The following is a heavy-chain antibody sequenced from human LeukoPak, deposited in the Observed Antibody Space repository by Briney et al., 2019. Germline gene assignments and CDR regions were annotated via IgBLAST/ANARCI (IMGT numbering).Heavy chain of an antibody. CDR3: ARVDYGGNSGAFDI. V-gene: IGHV4-59*01. CDR2: IYYSGST. CDR1: GGSISSYY. J-gene: IGHJ3*02. Sequence: SETLSLTCTVSGGSISSYYWSWIRQPPGKGLEWIGYIYYSGSTNYNPSLKSRVTISVGTSKNQFSLKLSSVTAADTAVYYCARVDYGGNSGAFDIWGQGTMVTVSS. D-gene: IGHD4-23*01.